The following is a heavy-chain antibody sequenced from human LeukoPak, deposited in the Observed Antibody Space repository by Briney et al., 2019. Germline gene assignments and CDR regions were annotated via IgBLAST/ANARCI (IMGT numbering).Heavy chain of an antibody. V-gene: IGHV4-61*02. Sequence: PSETLSLTCTVSGGSISSGSYYSSWIRQPAGKGLQWIGRIYTSGSTNYNPSLKSRVTISVDTSKNQFSLKLSSVTAEDTAVYYCARATYCYDSSGYYYPNYYYYYMDVWGKGTTVTVSS. CDR2: IYTSGST. D-gene: IGHD3-22*01. CDR1: GGSISSGSYY. CDR3: ARATYCYDSSGYYYPNYYYYYMDV. J-gene: IGHJ6*03.